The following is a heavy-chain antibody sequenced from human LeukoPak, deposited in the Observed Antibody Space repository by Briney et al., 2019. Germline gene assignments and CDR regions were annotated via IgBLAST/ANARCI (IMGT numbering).Heavy chain of an antibody. D-gene: IGHD5-18*01. CDR1: GGSISTYY. V-gene: IGHV3-49*03. J-gene: IGHJ4*02. CDR2: IRSKAYGGTT. Sequence: LSLTCTVSGGSISTYYWSWIRQPPGKGLEWVGFIRSKAYGGTTEYAASVKGRFTISRDDSKSIAYLQMNSLKTEDTAVYYCTRVGYSYGWYFDYWGQGTLVTVSS. CDR3: TRVGYSYGWYFDY.